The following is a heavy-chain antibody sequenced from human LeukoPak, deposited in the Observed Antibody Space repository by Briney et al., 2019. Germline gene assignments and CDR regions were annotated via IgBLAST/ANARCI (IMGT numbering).Heavy chain of an antibody. V-gene: IGHV4-39*02. CDR2: IYYSGST. Sequence: PSETLSLTCTVSGVSISSSSYYWGWIRQPPGKGLEWIGSIYYSGSTYYNPSPKSRVTISVDTSKNQFSLKLSSVTAADTAVYYCARDGWSPDYWGQGTLVTVSS. CDR1: GVSISSSSYY. CDR3: ARDGWSPDY. J-gene: IGHJ4*02.